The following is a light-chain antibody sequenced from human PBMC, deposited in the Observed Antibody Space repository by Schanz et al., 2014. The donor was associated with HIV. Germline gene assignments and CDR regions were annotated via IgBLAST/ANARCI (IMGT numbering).Light chain of an antibody. V-gene: IGKV3-20*01. J-gene: IGKJ1*01. Sequence: EIVLTQSPGSLSLSPGGRATLSCGASQRLSSSYLAWYQQKRDQPPRLVIYGASNRATGIPDRFSGGESGTDFTLTISRVEPEDYAVYYCQQYGSSPRTFGQGTNVEVK. CDR3: QQYGSSPRT. CDR1: QRLSSSY. CDR2: GAS.